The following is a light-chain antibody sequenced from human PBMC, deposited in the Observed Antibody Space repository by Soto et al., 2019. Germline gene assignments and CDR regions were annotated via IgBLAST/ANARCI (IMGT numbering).Light chain of an antibody. CDR3: SSYTSSSTPYV. Sequence: QSALTQPASVSGSPGQSITISCTGTSSDVGGYNYVSWYQQHPGKAPKLMIYDVSNRLSGVSNRFSGSKSGNTASLTISGLQAEDEADYYCSSYTSSSTPYVFGTGTKVTVL. CDR1: SSDVGGYNY. CDR2: DVS. J-gene: IGLJ1*01. V-gene: IGLV2-14*01.